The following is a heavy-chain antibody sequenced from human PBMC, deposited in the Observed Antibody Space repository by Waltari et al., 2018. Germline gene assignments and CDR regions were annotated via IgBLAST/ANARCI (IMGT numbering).Heavy chain of an antibody. V-gene: IGHV3-48*02. CDR2: ISSGGSTM. Sequence: VQPGGSLRLSCAASGFTFSSSGMNWVRQAPVKGLEWVSYISSGGSTMYYADSVRGRFTISRDNVKNSLYLQMNRLRDEDTAVYYCARDQVYCSGGTCFDWGQGTLVTVSS. CDR1: GFTFSSSG. J-gene: IGHJ4*02. CDR3: ARDQVYCSGGTCFD. D-gene: IGHD2-15*01.